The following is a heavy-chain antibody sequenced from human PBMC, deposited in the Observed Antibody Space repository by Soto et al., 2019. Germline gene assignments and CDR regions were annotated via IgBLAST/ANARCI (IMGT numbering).Heavy chain of an antibody. CDR3: TRGRGTSGWYADY. D-gene: IGHD6-13*01. V-gene: IGHV3-49*04. CDR1: GFVFGDYA. Sequence: GGSLRLSCSACGFVFGDYAVTWVRQAPGKGLEWVGVVRSETYGGSTEYAASVKGRFRISRDDSESIAYLQMTSLKTDDTAVYYCTRGRGTSGWYADYWGKGILVTVSS. CDR2: VRSETYGGST. J-gene: IGHJ4*02.